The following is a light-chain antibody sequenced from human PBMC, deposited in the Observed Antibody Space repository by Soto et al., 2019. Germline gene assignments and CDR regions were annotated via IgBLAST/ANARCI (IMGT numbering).Light chain of an antibody. CDR1: HSLLHSNGNNY. V-gene: IGKV2-28*01. J-gene: IGKJ4*01. CDR2: LGS. Sequence: DIVVTQSPLSLPVTPGEPASISCSPSHSLLHSNGNNYLEWYLQKPGQSPQLLIYLGSHRASGVPSRFSGSGSGTDFTLTISSLQPEDFATYYCQQSYSTLTFGGGTKVDI. CDR3: QQSYSTLT.